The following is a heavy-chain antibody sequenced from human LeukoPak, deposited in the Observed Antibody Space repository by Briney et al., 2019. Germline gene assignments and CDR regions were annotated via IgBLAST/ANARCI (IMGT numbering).Heavy chain of an antibody. CDR1: GFTVSNIY. J-gene: IGHJ6*02. D-gene: IGHD2-2*01. Sequence: GGSLRLSCAASGFTVSNIYMSWVRQAPGKGLELVSVIYSGGSTYYADSVKGRFTISRDNSKNTLYLQMNSLRAEDTAVYYCSSTSCPMCGMDVWGQGTTVTVSS. CDR2: IYSGGST. CDR3: SSTSCPMCGMDV. V-gene: IGHV3-66*02.